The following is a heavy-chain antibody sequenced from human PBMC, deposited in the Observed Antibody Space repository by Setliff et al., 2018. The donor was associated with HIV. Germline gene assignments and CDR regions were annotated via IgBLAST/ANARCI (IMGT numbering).Heavy chain of an antibody. CDR3: ARGRRSDYYDSDGYLYYYFDL. D-gene: IGHD3-22*01. CDR2: IVPFFGTT. Sequence: SVKVSCKTSGDTFSSYSVSWVRQAPGQGLQWMGGIVPFFGTTNYAQKFQDRVRITTDEAAPAAPATTVYMELSSLRSDDTAVYYCARGRRSDYYDSDGYLYYYFDLWGRGTLVTVSS. CDR1: GDTFSSYS. J-gene: IGHJ2*01. V-gene: IGHV1-69*05.